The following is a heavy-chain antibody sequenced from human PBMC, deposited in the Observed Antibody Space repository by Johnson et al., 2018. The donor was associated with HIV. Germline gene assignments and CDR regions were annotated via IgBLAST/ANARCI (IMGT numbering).Heavy chain of an antibody. CDR3: ARDQYSGTYYGDGFDI. V-gene: IGHV3-7*05. J-gene: IGHJ3*02. CDR1: GFTFSNYW. D-gene: IGHD1-26*01. Sequence: QLVESGGGVVQPGGSLRLSCAASGFTFSNYWMTWVRQAPGKGLEWVANIKEDGSEKYYVDSVKGRFTVSRDNAKKSLYLQMNSLRGEDTAVYYCARDQYSGTYYGDGFDIWGQGTKVTVSS. CDR2: IKEDGSEK.